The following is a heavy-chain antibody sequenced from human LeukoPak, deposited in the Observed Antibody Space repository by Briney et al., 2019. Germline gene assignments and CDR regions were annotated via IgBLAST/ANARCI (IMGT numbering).Heavy chain of an antibody. J-gene: IGHJ4*02. CDR2: KWYDGSNK. CDR1: GFTFSSYG. Sequence: GGSLRLSCAASGFTFSSYGMHWVRQAPGKGLEWVAVKWYDGSNKYYADSVKGRFTISRDNSKNTLYLQMNSLRAEDTAVYYCARVRDYYDSSGPDYWGQGTLVTVSS. CDR3: ARVRDYYDSSGPDY. V-gene: IGHV3-33*01. D-gene: IGHD3-22*01.